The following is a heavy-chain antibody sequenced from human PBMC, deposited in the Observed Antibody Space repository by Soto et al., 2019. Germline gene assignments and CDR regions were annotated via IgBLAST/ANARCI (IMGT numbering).Heavy chain of an antibody. CDR1: GGSISSYY. V-gene: IGHV4-59*08. CDR3: ARFSIVATTEFDY. Sequence: PSETLSLTCTVSGGSISSYYWSWIRQPPGKGLEWIGYIYYSGSTNYNPSLKSRVTISVDTSKNQFSLKLSSVTAADTAVYYCARFSIVATTEFDYWGQGTLVTVSS. CDR2: IYYSGST. J-gene: IGHJ4*02. D-gene: IGHD5-12*01.